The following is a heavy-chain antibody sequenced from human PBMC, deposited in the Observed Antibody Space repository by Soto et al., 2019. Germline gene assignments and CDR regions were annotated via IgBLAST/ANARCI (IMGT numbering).Heavy chain of an antibody. CDR1: GYTFTSYA. CDR3: ALAWILLGAHLGD. CDR2: SNAGNGNT. D-gene: IGHD3-16*01. Sequence: QVQLVQSGAEVKKPGASVKVSCKPSGYTFTSYAMHWVRQAPGQRLEWMGWSNAGNGNTKYSQKFQGRVTITRDTAASTAYMELRRLRSEDTPVYYCALAWILLGAHLGDWGRGTLVTVSS. V-gene: IGHV1-3*01. J-gene: IGHJ4*02.